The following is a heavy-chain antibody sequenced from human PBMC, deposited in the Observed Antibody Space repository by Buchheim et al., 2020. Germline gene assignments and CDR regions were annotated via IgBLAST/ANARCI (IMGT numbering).Heavy chain of an antibody. V-gene: IGHV3-7*01. J-gene: IGHJ6*02. Sequence: EVQLVESGGGLVQPGGSLRLSCAASGFTFSSYWMSWVRQAPGKGLEWVANIKQDGSEKYYVDSVKGRFTISRDNAKNSLYLQMNSLRAEDTAVYYCARELYDSSGYSPDYYYYYGMDVWGQGTT. CDR2: IKQDGSEK. D-gene: IGHD3-22*01. CDR3: ARELYDSSGYSPDYYYYYGMDV. CDR1: GFTFSSYW.